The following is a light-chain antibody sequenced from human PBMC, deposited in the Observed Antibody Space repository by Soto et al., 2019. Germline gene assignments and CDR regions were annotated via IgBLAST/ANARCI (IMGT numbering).Light chain of an antibody. CDR1: QSVLYSSNNKNY. Sequence: DIVMTQSPDSLAVSLGERATINCKSSQSVLYSSNNKNYLAWYQRKPGQPPKLLIYWASTRESGVPDRFSGSGSGTDFTLTINSLQAEDGAVYYCQQYFCPPLSFGGGTQVEIK. V-gene: IGKV4-1*01. J-gene: IGKJ4*01. CDR2: WAS. CDR3: QQYFCPPLS.